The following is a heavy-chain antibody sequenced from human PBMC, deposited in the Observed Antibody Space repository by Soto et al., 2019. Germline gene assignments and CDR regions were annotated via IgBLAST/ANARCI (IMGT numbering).Heavy chain of an antibody. J-gene: IGHJ6*02. CDR3: ARDRVRGMGSYGMDV. Sequence: QVQLQESGPGLVKPSETLSLTCTVSGGSISSYYWSWIRQPPGKGLEWIGYIYYSGGTNYNPSLKSRVTISVDTSKNQFALKLSSVTAADTAVYYCARDRVRGMGSYGMDVWGQGTTVTVSS. D-gene: IGHD3-10*02. CDR1: GGSISSYY. V-gene: IGHV4-59*01. CDR2: IYYSGGT.